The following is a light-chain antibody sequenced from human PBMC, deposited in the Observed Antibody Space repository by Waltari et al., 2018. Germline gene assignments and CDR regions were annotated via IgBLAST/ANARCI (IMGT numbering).Light chain of an antibody. V-gene: IGLV2-8*01. J-gene: IGLJ1*01. CDR3: SSYAGSNNYV. Sequence: QSALTQPPSASGSPGQSVTIPCTGTASDVGGYRYVSWRQQHPGKAPTLIILDVSKRPSGVPDRFSGSKSGNTASLTVSGLQAEDEADYYCSSYAGSNNYVFGTGTKVTVL. CDR1: ASDVGGYRY. CDR2: DVS.